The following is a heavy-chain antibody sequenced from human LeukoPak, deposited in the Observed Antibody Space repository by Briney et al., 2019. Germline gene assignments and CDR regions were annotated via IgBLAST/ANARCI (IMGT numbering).Heavy chain of an antibody. CDR3: ARVPTVTFFDY. Sequence: SETLSLTCTVSGGSISSSSYYWGWIRQPPGKGLEWIGTIYYSGSTYYNPSLKSRVTISVDTSKNRFSLKLSSVTAADTAVYYCARVPTVTFFDYWGQGTLVTVSS. V-gene: IGHV4-39*01. D-gene: IGHD4-17*01. CDR2: IYYSGST. CDR1: GGSISSSSYY. J-gene: IGHJ4*02.